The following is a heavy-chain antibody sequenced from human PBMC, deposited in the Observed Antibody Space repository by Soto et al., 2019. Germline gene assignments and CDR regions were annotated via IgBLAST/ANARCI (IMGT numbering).Heavy chain of an antibody. CDR1: GFTFSSYG. CDR3: AKEVWSGPMGV. J-gene: IGHJ6*02. CDR2: ISYDGSNK. V-gene: IGHV3-30*18. Sequence: QVQLVESGGGVVQPGRSLRLSCAASGFTFSSYGMHWVRQAPGKGLEWVAVISYDGSNKYYADSVKGRFTISRDNSKNTLYLQMNSLRAEDTGVYYCAKEVWSGPMGVCCQGTTVTVSS. D-gene: IGHD3-3*01.